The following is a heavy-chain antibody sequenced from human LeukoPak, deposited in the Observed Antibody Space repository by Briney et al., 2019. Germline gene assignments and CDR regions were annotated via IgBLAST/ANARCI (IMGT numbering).Heavy chain of an antibody. CDR3: ARVEAYYYDSSGYLAPGY. V-gene: IGHV1-46*01. Sequence: ASVKASCKASGYTFTSYYMHWVRQAPGQGLEWMGIINPSGGSTSYAQKLQGRVTMTTDTSTSTAYMELRSLRSDDTAVYYCARVEAYYYDSSGYLAPGYWGQGTLVTVSS. CDR1: GYTFTSYY. D-gene: IGHD3-22*01. J-gene: IGHJ4*02. CDR2: INPSGGST.